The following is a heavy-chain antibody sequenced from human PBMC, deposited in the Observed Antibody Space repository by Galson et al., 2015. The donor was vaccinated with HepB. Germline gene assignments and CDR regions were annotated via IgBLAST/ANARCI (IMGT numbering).Heavy chain of an antibody. D-gene: IGHD4-11*01. CDR1: GYTFTTYY. V-gene: IGHV1-2*02. CDR2: TNPSSGVS. J-gene: IGHJ5*02. Sequence: SVKVSCKASGYTFTTYYIHWVRQAPGQGLEWMGLTNPSSGVSNCAQKFQGRVTMTRDTSITTVYMELSSLTSDDTALYYCARGRLQQEFDPWGQGTLGTVSS. CDR3: ARGRLQQEFDP.